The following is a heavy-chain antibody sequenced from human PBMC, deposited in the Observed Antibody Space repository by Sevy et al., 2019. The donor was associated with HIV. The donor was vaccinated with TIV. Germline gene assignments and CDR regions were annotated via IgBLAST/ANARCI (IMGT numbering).Heavy chain of an antibody. CDR1: GYSFTNYG. CDR3: AKEGKNIRSWFDP. Sequence: VNVSCKASGYSFTNYGIGWVRQAPGQGLEWMGWISGYNGYTNYAQNLQGRVTMTTDTSTSTAYMELRSLRSDDTAIYYCAKEGKNIRSWFDPWGQGTLVTVSS. J-gene: IGHJ5*02. CDR2: ISGYNGYT. V-gene: IGHV1-18*01. D-gene: IGHD3-3*02.